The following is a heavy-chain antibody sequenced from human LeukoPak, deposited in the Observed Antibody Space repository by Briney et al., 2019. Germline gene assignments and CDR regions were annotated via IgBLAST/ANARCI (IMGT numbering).Heavy chain of an antibody. Sequence: GRSLRLSCAASGFTFSSYAMHWVRQAPGKGLEWVAAISYDGSNKYYADSVKGRFTISRDNSKNTLYLQMNSLRAEDTAVYYCARDPVRAAAAGYYYYMDVWGKGTTVTVSS. CDR2: ISYDGSNK. D-gene: IGHD6-13*01. V-gene: IGHV3-30*01. J-gene: IGHJ6*03. CDR1: GFTFSSYA. CDR3: ARDPVRAAAAGYYYYMDV.